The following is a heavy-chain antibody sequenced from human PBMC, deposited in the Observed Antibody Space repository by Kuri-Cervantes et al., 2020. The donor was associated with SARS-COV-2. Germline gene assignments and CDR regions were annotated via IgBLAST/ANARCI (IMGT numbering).Heavy chain of an antibody. CDR2: VSYSGSA. J-gene: IGHJ4*02. V-gene: IGHV4-39*01. D-gene: IGHD3-3*01. Sequence: SETRSLTCTVSGDSISNTNYYWGWIRQPPGKGLEWIGSVSYSGSAYYNPSLKSRVTIFVDTSKNQLSLWLTSVTAADTAVYYCARYFWSGAYYFDYWGQETLVTVSS. CDR3: ARYFWSGAYYFDY. CDR1: GDSISNTNYY.